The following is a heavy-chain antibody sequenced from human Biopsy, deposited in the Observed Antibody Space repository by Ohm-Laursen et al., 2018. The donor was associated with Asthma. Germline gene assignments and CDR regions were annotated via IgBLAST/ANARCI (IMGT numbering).Heavy chain of an antibody. CDR2: ISVYNGNT. D-gene: IGHD3-10*01. CDR3: ARAVDYSHYYGIDV. J-gene: IGHJ6*02. V-gene: IGHV1-18*01. CDR1: GYTFNSAG. Sequence: SVKVSCKTSGYTFNSAGITWVRQAPGQGLEWMGWISVYNGNTKVAQKLQDRVTMITDTSTSTAYMELRGLRPDDTAVYFCARAVDYSHYYGIDVWGQGTTVTVS.